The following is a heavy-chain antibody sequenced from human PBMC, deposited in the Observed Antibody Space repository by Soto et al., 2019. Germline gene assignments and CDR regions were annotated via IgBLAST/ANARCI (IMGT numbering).Heavy chain of an antibody. J-gene: IGHJ3*02. D-gene: IGHD3-10*01. CDR1: GGSISSYY. CDR3: ARVWGGAFDI. Sequence: QVSLPESGPGLVKPSETLSLTCTVSGGSISSYYWSWIRQPPRKGLEWIGYIYYSGSTNYNPSLKSRVTISVATSNNQFSLMLSSVTGADTALYYCARVWGGAFDIWGQGPMVTVSS. V-gene: IGHV4-59*01. CDR2: IYYSGST.